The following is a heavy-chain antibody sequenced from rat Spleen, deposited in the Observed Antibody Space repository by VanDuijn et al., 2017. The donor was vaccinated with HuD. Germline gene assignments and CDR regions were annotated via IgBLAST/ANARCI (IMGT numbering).Heavy chain of an antibody. CDR1: GITFSNYA. D-gene: IGHD1-1*01. CDR3: ATGTTVAPDY. V-gene: IGHV5-29*01. CDR2: INFDGGST. Sequence: EVQLVESGGGLVQPGGTLKLSCAASGITFSNYAMAWVRQAPTKGLEWVATINFDGGSTYYRDSVRGRFSISRDNAKSTLYLQMDSLRSEDTATYYCATGTTVAPDYWGQGVMVTVSS. J-gene: IGHJ2*01.